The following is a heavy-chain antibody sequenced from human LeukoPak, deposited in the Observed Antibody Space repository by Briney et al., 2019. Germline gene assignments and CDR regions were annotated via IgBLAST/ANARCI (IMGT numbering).Heavy chain of an antibody. CDR3: ARDSDYCSGGSCLGY. D-gene: IGHD2-15*01. J-gene: IGHJ4*02. Sequence: SETLSLTCTVSGGSISSYYWSWIRQPPGKGLEWIGYIYYSGSTNYNPSLKSRVTISVDTSKNQFSLKLSSVTAADTAVYYCARDSDYCSGGSCLGYWGQGTLVTVFS. V-gene: IGHV4-59*01. CDR1: GGSISSYY. CDR2: IYYSGST.